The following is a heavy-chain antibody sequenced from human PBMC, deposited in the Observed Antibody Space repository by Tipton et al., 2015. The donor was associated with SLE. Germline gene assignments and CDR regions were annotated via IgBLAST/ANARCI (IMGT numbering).Heavy chain of an antibody. CDR2: IYYSGST. V-gene: IGHV4-39*01. CDR1: GGSISSSSYY. CDR3: ARRDYDFWSGYYPFDY. Sequence: TLSLTCTVSGGSISSSSYYWGWIRQPPGKGLEWIGSIYYSGSTYYNPSLKSRVTISVDTSKNQFSLKLSSVTAADTAVYYCARRDYDFWSGYYPFDYWGQGTLVTVSS. J-gene: IGHJ4*02. D-gene: IGHD3-3*01.